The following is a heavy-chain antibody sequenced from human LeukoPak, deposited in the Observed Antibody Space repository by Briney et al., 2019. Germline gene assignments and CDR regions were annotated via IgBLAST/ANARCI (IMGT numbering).Heavy chain of an antibody. CDR1: GFTFSSYG. CDR3: ASQKGRIAVAVDY. D-gene: IGHD6-19*01. J-gene: IGHJ4*02. Sequence: PGGSLRLSCAASGFTFSSYGMHWVRQAPGKGLEWVSYISSSGSTTYYAASVKGRFTISRDNAKNSLYLQMNSLRVEDTAVYYCASQKGRIAVAVDYWGQGTLVTVSS. CDR2: ISSSGSTT. V-gene: IGHV3-48*04.